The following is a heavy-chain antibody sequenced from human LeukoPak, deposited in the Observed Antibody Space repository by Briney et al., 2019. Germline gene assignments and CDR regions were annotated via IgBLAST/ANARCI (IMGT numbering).Heavy chain of an antibody. CDR2: INPNSGGT. V-gene: IGHV1-2*02. Sequence: EASVKVSCKASGYTFTGYFIHWVRQAPGQGLEWMGWINPNSGGTNYAQKFQGRVTMTRDTSISTAYMELSRLRSDDTAVYYCARVRGTNDFDYWGQGTLVTVSS. CDR1: GYTFTGYF. CDR3: ARVRGTNDFDY. J-gene: IGHJ4*02. D-gene: IGHD2-8*01.